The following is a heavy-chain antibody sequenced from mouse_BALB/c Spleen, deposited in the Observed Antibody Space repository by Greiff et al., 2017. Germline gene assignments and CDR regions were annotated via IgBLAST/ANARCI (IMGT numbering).Heavy chain of an antibody. J-gene: IGHJ2*01. Sequence: EVQLVESGGGLVQPGGSLKLSCAASGFTFSSYGMSWVRQTPDKRLELVATINSNGGSTYYPDSVKGRFTISRDNAKNTLYLQMSSLKSEDTAMYYCARDRVLWSYYFDYWGQGTTLTVSS. D-gene: IGHD1-1*02. V-gene: IGHV5-6-3*01. CDR3: ARDRVLWSYYFDY. CDR1: GFTFSSYG. CDR2: INSNGGST.